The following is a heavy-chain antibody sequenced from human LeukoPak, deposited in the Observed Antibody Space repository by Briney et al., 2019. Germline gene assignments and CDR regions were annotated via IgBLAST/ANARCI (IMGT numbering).Heavy chain of an antibody. Sequence: GGSLRLSCAASGFTFSSYSMSWVRQAPGKGLEWVSGISGSDNSIDYADSVKGRFTISRDNSKNTLYLHMNSVGAEDTAVYYCASDGNSGYYHYFEYWGQGTVVTVSS. J-gene: IGHJ4*02. D-gene: IGHD3-22*01. CDR2: ISGSDNSI. CDR3: ASDGNSGYYHYFEY. CDR1: GFTFSSYS. V-gene: IGHV3-23*01.